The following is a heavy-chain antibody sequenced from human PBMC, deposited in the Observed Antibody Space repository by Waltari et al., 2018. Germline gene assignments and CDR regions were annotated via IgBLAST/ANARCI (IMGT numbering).Heavy chain of an antibody. CDR3: ARGRDVFANFDYNWFDP. V-gene: IGHV1-8*02. CDR1: GYTFINYE. Sequence: QVQLVQSGAEVLKPGASVKVSCQASGYTFINYELNWVRQAAGQGLEWMGWVNPKTGATAYAQKCQGRITMTWDTSISTAYMELTNLRSDDTAVLYCARGRDVFANFDYNWFDPWGQGTLVTVSS. J-gene: IGHJ5*02. D-gene: IGHD2-21*01. CDR2: VNPKTGAT.